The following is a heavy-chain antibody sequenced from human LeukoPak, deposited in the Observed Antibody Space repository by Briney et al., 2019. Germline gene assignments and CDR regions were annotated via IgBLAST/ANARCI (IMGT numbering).Heavy chain of an antibody. D-gene: IGHD1-26*01. Sequence: GGSLRLSCAASGFTFDVYAMHWVRQAPGKGLEWVSGIIWNSGSIGYADSVKGRFTISRDNAKNSLYLQMNSLRAEDTALYYCAKDISVGATPYYFDYWGQGTLVTVSS. CDR3: AKDISVGATPYYFDY. CDR1: GFTFDVYA. J-gene: IGHJ4*02. V-gene: IGHV3-9*01. CDR2: IIWNSGSI.